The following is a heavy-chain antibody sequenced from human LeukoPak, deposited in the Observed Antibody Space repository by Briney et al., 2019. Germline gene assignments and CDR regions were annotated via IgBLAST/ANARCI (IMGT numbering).Heavy chain of an antibody. V-gene: IGHV4-59*08. D-gene: IGHD6-6*01. J-gene: IGHJ4*02. Sequence: SENLSLNCTVSGGSISSYYWSWIRQPPGKGLEWIGYIYYSGSTNYNPSLKSRVTIPVDTSKNQFSLKLSSVTAADTAVYYCARRSSSLDYWGQGTLVTVSS. CDR2: IYYSGST. CDR3: ARRSSSLDY. CDR1: GGSISSYY.